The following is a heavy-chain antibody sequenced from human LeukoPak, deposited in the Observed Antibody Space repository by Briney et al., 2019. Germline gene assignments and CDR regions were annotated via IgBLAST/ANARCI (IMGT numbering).Heavy chain of an antibody. CDR2: INHSGST. CDR3: ASSFSRHSYGYRK. CDR1: GGSFSGYY. V-gene: IGHV4-34*01. D-gene: IGHD5-18*01. Sequence: SETLSLTCAVYGGSFSGYYWSWIRQPPGKGLEWIGEINHSGSTNYNPSLKSRVTISVDTSKNQFSLKLSSVTAADTAVYYCASSFSRHSYGYRKWGQGTLVTVSS. J-gene: IGHJ4*02.